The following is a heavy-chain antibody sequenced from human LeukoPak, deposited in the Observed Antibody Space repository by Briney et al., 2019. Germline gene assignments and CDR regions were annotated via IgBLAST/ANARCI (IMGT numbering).Heavy chain of an antibody. V-gene: IGHV3-7*03. CDR2: IKRDGSQK. J-gene: IGHJ4*02. D-gene: IGHD3-9*01. CDR3: ARGADWYDY. Sequence: GGSLRLSCAASGFTFSSYWMSWVRQAPGKGLEWVANIKRDGSQKYSVDSVKGRFTISRDSAKNSLYLQMNSLRAEDTAVYYCARGADWYDYWGQGTLVTVSS. CDR1: GFTFSSYW.